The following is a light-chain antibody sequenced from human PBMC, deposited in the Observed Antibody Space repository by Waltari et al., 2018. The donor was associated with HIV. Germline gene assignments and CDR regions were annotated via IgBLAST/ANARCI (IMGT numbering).Light chain of an antibody. CDR2: EVS. Sequence: QSALTQPPSASGSPGQSVTISCAGTSSDIGLYNFVPWYQHHPGKAPKLMISEVSRRPSGVPDRFSGSKSGASATLDITGLQTGDEADYYCGTWESSLSAAVFGGGTKLAVL. CDR3: GTWESSLSAAV. J-gene: IGLJ2*01. V-gene: IGLV2-8*01. CDR1: SSDIGLYNF.